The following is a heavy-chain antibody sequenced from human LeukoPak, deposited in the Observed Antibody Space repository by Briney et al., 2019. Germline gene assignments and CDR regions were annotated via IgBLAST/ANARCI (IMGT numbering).Heavy chain of an antibody. J-gene: IGHJ4*02. CDR3: ATTDTAMDDLDY. CDR1: GGSFSGYY. Sequence: PSETLSLTCAVYGGSFSGYYWRWIRQPPGKGLEWIGEINHSGSTNYNPSLKSQVTISVDTSKNQFSLKLSSVTAADTAVYYCATTDTAMDDLDYWGQGTLVTVSS. CDR2: INHSGST. D-gene: IGHD5-18*01. V-gene: IGHV4-34*01.